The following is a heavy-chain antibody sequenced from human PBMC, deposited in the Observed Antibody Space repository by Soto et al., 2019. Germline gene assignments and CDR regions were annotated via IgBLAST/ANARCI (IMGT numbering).Heavy chain of an antibody. D-gene: IGHD2-2*01. CDR2: ISGSGGSS. CDR1: GFTFSNYA. V-gene: IGHV3-23*01. CDR3: VNYAASRGYYYYGVVF. Sequence: GGSLRLSCSASGFTFSNYAMTWVRQAPGKGLEWVSTISGSGGSSYSADSVKGRFSISRDNSKNTLLLQMNFLRAEDTAEYFCVNYAASRGYYYYGVVFWGQGTTVTVSS. J-gene: IGHJ6*02.